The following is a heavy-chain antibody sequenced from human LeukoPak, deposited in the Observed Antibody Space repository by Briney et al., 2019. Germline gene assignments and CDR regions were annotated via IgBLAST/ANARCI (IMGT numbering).Heavy chain of an antibody. CDR3: ARGDGYNEGYFDY. V-gene: IGHV4-59*01. J-gene: IGHJ4*02. D-gene: IGHD5-24*01. CDR1: GGSISSYY. Sequence: SETLSLTCTVSGGSISSYYWSWIRQPPGKGLEWIGYIYYSGSTNYNPSLKSRVTISGDTSKNQFSLKLSSVTAADTAVYYCARGDGYNEGYFDYWGQGTLVTVSS. CDR2: IYYSGST.